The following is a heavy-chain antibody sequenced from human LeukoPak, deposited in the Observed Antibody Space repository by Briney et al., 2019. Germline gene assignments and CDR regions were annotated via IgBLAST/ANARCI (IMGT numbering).Heavy chain of an antibody. CDR3: ARGPGAYSGYDYDY. CDR1: GFTFSSYE. Sequence: GGSLRLSCAASGFTFSSYEMNWVRQAPGKGLEWVSYISSSGSTIYYADSVKGRFTISRDNAKNSLYLQMNSLRAEDTAVYYCARGPGAYSGYDYDYWGQGTLVTVSS. CDR2: ISSSGSTI. J-gene: IGHJ4*02. D-gene: IGHD5-12*01. V-gene: IGHV3-48*03.